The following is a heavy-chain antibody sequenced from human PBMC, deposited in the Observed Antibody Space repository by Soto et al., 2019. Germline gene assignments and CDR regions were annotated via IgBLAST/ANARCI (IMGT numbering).Heavy chain of an antibody. CDR2: IYYSGST. J-gene: IGHJ6*03. V-gene: IGHV4-59*08. CDR3: ARTRPGAKYYYYYYMDV. D-gene: IGHD1-26*01. CDR1: GGSISSYY. Sequence: SETLSLTCTVSGGSISSYYWSWIRQPPGKGLEWIGYIYYSGSTNYNPSLKSRVTISVDTSKNQFSLKLSSVTAADTAVYYCARTRPGAKYYYYYYMDVRGKGTTVTVSS.